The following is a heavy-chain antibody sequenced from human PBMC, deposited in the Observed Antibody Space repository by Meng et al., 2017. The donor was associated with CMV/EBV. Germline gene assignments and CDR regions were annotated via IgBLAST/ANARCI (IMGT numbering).Heavy chain of an antibody. V-gene: IGHV1-69*10. CDR1: GGTFSSYA. J-gene: IGHJ6*02. CDR2: IIPILGIA. D-gene: IGHD6-6*01. Sequence: SVKVSCKASGGTFSSYAISWVRQAPGQGLEWMGGIIPILGIANYAQKFQGRVTITADKSTSTAYMELSSLRSEDTAVYYCARDSKNILRSSSNPSTPYYYYYGMDVWGQGTTVTVSS. CDR3: ARDSKNILRSSSNPSTPYYYYYGMDV.